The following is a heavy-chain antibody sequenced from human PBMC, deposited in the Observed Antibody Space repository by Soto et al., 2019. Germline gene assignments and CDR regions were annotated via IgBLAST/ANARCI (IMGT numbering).Heavy chain of an antibody. Sequence: PGGSLRLSCAASGFTLSNYAINWVRQAPGEGLEWVSSISNSGDSTYYADSVKGRFTISRDNSKNTLYLQMNSLRAEDTAVYYCAKDPSGSYDYFDYWGQGTLVTVSS. CDR2: ISNSGDST. J-gene: IGHJ4*02. D-gene: IGHD1-26*01. CDR1: GFTLSNYA. CDR3: AKDPSGSYDYFDY. V-gene: IGHV3-23*01.